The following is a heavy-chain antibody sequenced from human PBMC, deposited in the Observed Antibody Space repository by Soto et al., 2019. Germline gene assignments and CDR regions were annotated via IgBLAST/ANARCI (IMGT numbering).Heavy chain of an antibody. CDR3: ARFSRPVYSSGADY. CDR1: GYTFTSYG. J-gene: IGHJ4*02. Sequence: ASVKVSCKASGYTFTSYGISWVRQAPGQGLEWMGWISAYNGNTNYAQKLQGRVTMTTDTSTSTAYMELRSLRSDDTAVYYCARFSRPVYSSGADYWGQGTXVTVSS. D-gene: IGHD6-19*01. CDR2: ISAYNGNT. V-gene: IGHV1-18*01.